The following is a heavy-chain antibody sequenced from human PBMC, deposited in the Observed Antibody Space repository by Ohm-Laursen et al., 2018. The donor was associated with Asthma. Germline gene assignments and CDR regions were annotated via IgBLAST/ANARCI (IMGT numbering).Heavy chain of an antibody. D-gene: IGHD1-26*01. CDR3: ARIGPEWELPGREYSLIH. CDR1: GFTFSSYW. J-gene: IGHJ1*01. V-gene: IGHV3-7*01. Sequence: SLRLSCAASGFTFSSYWMSWVRQAPGKGLEWVANIKQDASEKYYLDSVRGRFTTSRDNARNSVYLQMNSLRAEDTALYYCARIGPEWELPGREYSLIHWGQGTLVTVSS. CDR2: IKQDASEK.